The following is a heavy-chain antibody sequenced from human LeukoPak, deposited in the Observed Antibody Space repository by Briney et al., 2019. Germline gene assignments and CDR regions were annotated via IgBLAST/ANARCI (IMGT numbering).Heavy chain of an antibody. V-gene: IGHV5-51*01. CDR1: GYSFTSYW. CDR3: ARATLSFSFGAFGV. D-gene: IGHD3-16*01. CDR2: IYPGDSDT. Sequence: GESLKISCKGSGYSFTSYWIGWVRQMPGKGLEWMGIIYPGDSDTRYSPSFQGQVTISADKSIDTAYVQWNSLKASDTAMYCCARATLSFSFGAFGVWGQGTMVTVSS. J-gene: IGHJ3*01.